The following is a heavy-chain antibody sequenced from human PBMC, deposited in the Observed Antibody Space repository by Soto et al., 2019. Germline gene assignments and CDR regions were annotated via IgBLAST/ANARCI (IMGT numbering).Heavy chain of an antibody. D-gene: IGHD3-10*01. CDR2: IYYSGST. Sequence: QLQLQESGPGLVKPSETLSLTCPVSGGSISSSSYYWGWIRQPPGKGLEWIGSIYYSGSTYYNPSLKSRVTISVDTSKNQFSLQLSSVTAADTAVYYCATTYYFGSGSAYWGQGTLVTVSS. CDR1: GGSISSSSYY. CDR3: ATTYYFGSGSAY. V-gene: IGHV4-39*01. J-gene: IGHJ4*02.